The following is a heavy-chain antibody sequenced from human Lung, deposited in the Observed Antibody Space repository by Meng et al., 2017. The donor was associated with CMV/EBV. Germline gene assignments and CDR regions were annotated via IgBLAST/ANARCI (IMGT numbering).Heavy chain of an antibody. D-gene: IGHD6-13*01. V-gene: IGHV3-9*01. CDR2: ITWNSDIT. CDR3: AKDRAAAGINYFDY. J-gene: IGHJ4*02. CDR1: GFNFDDYA. Sequence: SCAASGFNFDDYAMHWVRQAPGKGLEWVSSITWNSDITDYADSVKGRFTISRDNAKNSLYLQMNSLRAEDTALYYCAKDRAAAGINYFDYWRQGTLVTVSS.